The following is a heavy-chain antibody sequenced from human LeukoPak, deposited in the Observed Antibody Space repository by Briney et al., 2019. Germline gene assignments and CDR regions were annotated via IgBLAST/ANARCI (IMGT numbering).Heavy chain of an antibody. CDR1: GYRFTSYW. V-gene: IGHV5-51*01. CDR3: ARHRDCSSTSCYTPNDAFDI. D-gene: IGHD2-2*02. Sequence: GASLQISCKGSGYRFTSYWIGWVRQMPGKGLEWMGIIYPGDSDTRYSPSFQGQVTISADKSISAAYLQWSSLKASDTAMYYCARHRDCSSTSCYTPNDAFDIWGQGAMVTVSS. J-gene: IGHJ3*02. CDR2: IYPGDSDT.